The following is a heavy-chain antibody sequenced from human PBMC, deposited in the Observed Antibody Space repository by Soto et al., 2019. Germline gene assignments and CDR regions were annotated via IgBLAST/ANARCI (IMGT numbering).Heavy chain of an antibody. CDR2: ITPFNGNT. J-gene: IGHJ4*02. CDR3: AASILTNFHGGFDY. D-gene: IGHD3-16*01. Sequence: ASVKVSCKASGYTFTYRYLHWVRQAPGQALEWMGWITPFNGNTNYAQKFQDRVTITRDRSMSTAYMELSSLRSEDTAMYYCAASILTNFHGGFDYWGQGTLVNVS. V-gene: IGHV1-45*02. CDR1: GYTFTYRY.